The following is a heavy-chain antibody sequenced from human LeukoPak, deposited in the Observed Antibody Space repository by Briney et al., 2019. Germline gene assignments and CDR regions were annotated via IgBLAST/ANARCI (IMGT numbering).Heavy chain of an antibody. V-gene: IGHV3-30*01. J-gene: IGHJ3*02. Sequence: PGGSLRLSCVGSGFTFSKYWMNWVRQAPGKGLEWVALISYDGSYEYSAGSVKGRFTISRDNSKNTLFLQMNSLRAEDTAVYYCARNHGFDIWGQGTMVTVSS. CDR1: GFTFSKYW. CDR2: ISYDGSYE. CDR3: ARNHGFDI.